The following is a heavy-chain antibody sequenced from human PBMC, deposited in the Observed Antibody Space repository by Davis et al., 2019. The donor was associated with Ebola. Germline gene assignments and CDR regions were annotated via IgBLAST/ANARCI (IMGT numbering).Heavy chain of an antibody. CDR3: AKDRHPLANNKIYYFDY. J-gene: IGHJ4*01. CDR2: INPSGGST. CDR1: GYIFTHYY. Sequence: ASVKVSCKASGYIFTHYYIHWVRQAPGQGLEWMGVINPSGGSTSYAQRFQGRVTMTRDTSTGTVYIELSSLRPEDTAVYCCAKDRHPLANNKIYYFDYWGPGTLVTVSS. D-gene: IGHD2-15*01. V-gene: IGHV1-46*01.